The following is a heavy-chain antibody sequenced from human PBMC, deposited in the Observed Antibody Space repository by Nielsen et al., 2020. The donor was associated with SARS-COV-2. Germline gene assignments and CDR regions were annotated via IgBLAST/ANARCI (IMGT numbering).Heavy chain of an antibody. CDR2: ISSSSSYI. CDR3: ARDAYYGYVRPFDY. Sequence: GGSLRLSCAASGFTFSSYSMNWVRQAPGKGLEWVSYISSSSSYIYYADSVKGRFTISRDNAKNSLYLQMNSLRAEDTAVYYCARDAYYGYVRPFDYWGQGTLVTVSS. CDR1: GFTFSSYS. V-gene: IGHV3-21*05. J-gene: IGHJ4*02. D-gene: IGHD3-10*01.